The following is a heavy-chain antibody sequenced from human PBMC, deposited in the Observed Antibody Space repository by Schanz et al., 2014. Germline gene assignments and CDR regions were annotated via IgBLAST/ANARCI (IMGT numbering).Heavy chain of an antibody. V-gene: IGHV3-NL1*01. J-gene: IGHJ3*02. CDR2: ISGSGGST. CDR1: GFTFSSYG. CDR3: TRSYYDFSWGSYRFRAFDI. Sequence: QVQLVESGGGVVQFGRALRLSCVASGFTFSSYGMHWVRQAPGKGLEWVSAISGSGGSTYYADSVKGRFTISRDNSKSTLYLQMNSLRAEDTALYFCTRSYYDFSWGSYRFRAFDIWGQGTTVIVSS. D-gene: IGHD3-16*02.